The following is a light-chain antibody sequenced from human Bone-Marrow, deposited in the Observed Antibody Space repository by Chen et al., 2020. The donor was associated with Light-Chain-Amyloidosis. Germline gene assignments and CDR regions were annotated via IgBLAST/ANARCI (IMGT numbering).Light chain of an antibody. V-gene: IGLV6-57*01. CDR3: QSYQGSSQGV. J-gene: IGLJ3*02. CDR2: EDD. Sequence: NFMLTQPHSVSESPGKTVIISCTRSSGSIATNSVQWYQQRPGRSPTTVIYEDDQRPSGVPDRFSGSIDRSSNSATLSSAGLEAEDEADYYCQSYQGSSQGVFGGGTKLTVL. CDR1: SGSIATNS.